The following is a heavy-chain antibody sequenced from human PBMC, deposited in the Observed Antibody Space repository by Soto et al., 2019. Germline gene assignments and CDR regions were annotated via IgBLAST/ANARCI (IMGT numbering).Heavy chain of an antibody. V-gene: IGHV4-59*01. Sequence: SETLSLTCTVSGGSISSYYWSWLRQPPGKGLEWIGYIYYSGSTNYSPSLKSRVTISVDTSKNQFSLKLSSVTAADTAVYYCARDKYSSSPFDYWGQGTLVTVS. CDR1: GGSISSYY. J-gene: IGHJ4*02. CDR2: IYYSGST. CDR3: ARDKYSSSPFDY. D-gene: IGHD6-6*01.